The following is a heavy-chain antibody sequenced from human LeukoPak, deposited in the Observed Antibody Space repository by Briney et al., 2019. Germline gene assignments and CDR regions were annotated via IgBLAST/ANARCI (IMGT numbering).Heavy chain of an antibody. CDR1: GYTFTSYY. CDR3: ARSGYSSGWYYFDY. Sequence: VASVKVSCKASGYTFTSYYMHWVRQAPGQGLEWMGRINPNSGGTNYAQKFQGRVTMTRDTSISTAYMELSRLRSDDTAVYYCARSGYSSGWYYFDYWGQGTLVTVSS. CDR2: INPNSGGT. V-gene: IGHV1-2*06. D-gene: IGHD6-19*01. J-gene: IGHJ4*02.